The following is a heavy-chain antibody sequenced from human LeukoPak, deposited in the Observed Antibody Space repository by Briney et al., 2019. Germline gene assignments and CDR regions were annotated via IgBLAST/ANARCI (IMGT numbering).Heavy chain of an antibody. J-gene: IGHJ6*03. CDR1: GGSFSGYY. Sequence: PSETLSLTCAVYGGSFSGYYWSWIRQPAGKGLEWIGRIYTTGSTNYNPSLKSRVTMSVDTSKNQFSLKLNSVTAADTAVYYCAREYSSGWYSAYYYYMDVWGKGTTVTISS. V-gene: IGHV4-59*10. CDR2: IYTTGST. CDR3: AREYSSGWYSAYYYYMDV. D-gene: IGHD6-19*01.